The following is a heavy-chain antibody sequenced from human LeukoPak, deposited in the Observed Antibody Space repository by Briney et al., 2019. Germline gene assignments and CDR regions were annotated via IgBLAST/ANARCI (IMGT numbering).Heavy chain of an antibody. CDR1: GGTFSSYA. J-gene: IGHJ6*03. Sequence: SVKVSCKASGGTFSSYAISWARQAPGQGLEWMGGIIPIFGTANYAQKFQGRVTITADESTSTAYMELSSLRSEDTAVHYCARGSIVGATTGDPPNRNYYYYMDVWGKGTTVTVSS. CDR3: ARGSIVGATTGDPPNRNYYYYMDV. D-gene: IGHD1-26*01. CDR2: IIPIFGTA. V-gene: IGHV1-69*13.